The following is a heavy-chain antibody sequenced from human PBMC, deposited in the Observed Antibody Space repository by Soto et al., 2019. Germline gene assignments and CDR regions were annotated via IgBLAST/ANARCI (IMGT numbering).Heavy chain of an antibody. J-gene: IGHJ6*02. CDR1: GDSVSSNSAA. V-gene: IGHV6-1*01. Sequence: AQTLSLTCAISGDSVSSNSAAWNWIRQSPSRGLEWLGRTYYRSKWYNDYAVSVKSRITINPDTSKNQFSLQLNSVTPEDTAVYYCASFGRGTAAAGYNYYYYGMDVWGQGTTVTVSS. CDR3: ASFGRGTAAAGYNYYYYGMDV. CDR2: TYYRSKWYN. D-gene: IGHD6-13*01.